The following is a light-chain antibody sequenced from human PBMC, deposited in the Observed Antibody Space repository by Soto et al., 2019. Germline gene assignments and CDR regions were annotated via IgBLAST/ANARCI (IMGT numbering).Light chain of an antibody. CDR3: QAWDSSTVV. CDR2: QDT. Sequence: SYELTQPTSVSVSPGQTASITCSGDKLGDKYVCWYQQKPGQSPVLVIYQDTKRPSGIPERFSGSNSGNTATLTVSGTQAMDEADYYCQAWDSSTVVFGGGTQLTVL. V-gene: IGLV3-1*01. J-gene: IGLJ2*01. CDR1: KLGDKY.